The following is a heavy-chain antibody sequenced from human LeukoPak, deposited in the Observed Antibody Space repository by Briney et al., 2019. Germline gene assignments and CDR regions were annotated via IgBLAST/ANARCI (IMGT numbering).Heavy chain of an antibody. CDR3: ATYRQVLLPFES. D-gene: IGHD5-18*01. CDR2: IFQGGGEI. Sequence: PGGSLRLSFAASGFTFSDFAMIWVRQSPGKKGLEWVSSIFQGGGEIHYADSVRGRFTISRDNSKSTLFLQMNSLRAEDTAIYYCATYRQVLLPFESWGQGTLVTVSS. J-gene: IGHJ4*02. V-gene: IGHV3-23*01. CDR1: GFTFSDFA.